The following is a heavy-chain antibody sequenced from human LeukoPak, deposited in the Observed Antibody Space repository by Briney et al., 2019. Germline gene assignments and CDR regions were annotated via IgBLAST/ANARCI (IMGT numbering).Heavy chain of an antibody. D-gene: IGHD2/OR15-2a*01. V-gene: IGHV3-7*01. CDR1: GFTFSNYW. J-gene: IGHJ4*02. Sequence: GGSLRLSCAASGFTFSNYWMSWVRQAPGKGLEWVANIKQDGSEKYYVDSVRGRFTISRDNAKKSLYLEMNNLRVEDTALYYCTRSAIDWGQGTLATVSS. CDR3: TRSAID. CDR2: IKQDGSEK.